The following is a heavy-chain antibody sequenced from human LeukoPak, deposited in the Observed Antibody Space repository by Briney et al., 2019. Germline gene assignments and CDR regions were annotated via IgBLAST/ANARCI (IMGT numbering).Heavy chain of an antibody. CDR3: AKVRDSGYYYVGGDEAFDI. J-gene: IGHJ3*02. V-gene: IGHV3-30*02. CDR2: IRYDGSNE. Sequence: GGSLRLSCAASGFTFSSYGMHWVRQAPGKGLEWVSFIRYDGSNEYYADSVRGRFTISRDNSKNTLYLQMNSLRAEDTAVYYCAKVRDSGYYYVGGDEAFDIWGQGTMVTVSS. D-gene: IGHD3-22*01. CDR1: GFTFSSYG.